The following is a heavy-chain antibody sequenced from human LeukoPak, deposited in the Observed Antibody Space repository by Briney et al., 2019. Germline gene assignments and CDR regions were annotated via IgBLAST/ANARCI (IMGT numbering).Heavy chain of an antibody. J-gene: IGHJ4*02. CDR1: GFTFSSYA. D-gene: IGHD3-3*01. V-gene: IGHV3-30-3*01. Sequence: GRSLRLSCAASGFTFSSYAMHWVRQAPGKGLEWVAVISYDGSNKYYADSVKGRFTISRDNSKNTLYLQMNSLRAEDTAVYYCARDGGDVGDFWSGYYYFDYWGQGTLVTVSS. CDR3: ARDGGDVGDFWSGYYYFDY. CDR2: ISYDGSNK.